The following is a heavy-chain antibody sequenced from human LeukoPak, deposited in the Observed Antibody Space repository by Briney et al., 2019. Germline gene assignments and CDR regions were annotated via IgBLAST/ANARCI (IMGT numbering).Heavy chain of an antibody. CDR1: GYTLTELS. V-gene: IGHV1-24*01. CDR3: ATEMVRGYSYGSPMDV. J-gene: IGHJ6*04. Sequence: ASVKVSCKVSGYTLTELSMHWLRQAPGKGLEWMGGFDPEDGETIYAQKFQGRVTMTEDTSTDTAYMELSSLRSEDTAVYYCATEMVRGYSYGSPMDVWGKGTTVTVSS. D-gene: IGHD5-18*01. CDR2: FDPEDGET.